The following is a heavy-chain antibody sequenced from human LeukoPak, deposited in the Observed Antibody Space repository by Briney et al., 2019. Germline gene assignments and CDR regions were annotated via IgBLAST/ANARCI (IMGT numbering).Heavy chain of an antibody. CDR3: GYGSGSYFPRYYFDY. J-gene: IGHJ4*02. CDR2: ISYTGADT. D-gene: IGHD3-10*01. Sequence: GGSLRLSCAVSGFTFSSYPMNWVRQAPGKGLECVCAISYTGADTFYADSVKGGFTLSRDNSKHTLYLQLDGLRVEDTAVYYCGYGSGSYFPRYYFDYWGQGALVIVSS. CDR1: GFTFSSYP. V-gene: IGHV3-23*01.